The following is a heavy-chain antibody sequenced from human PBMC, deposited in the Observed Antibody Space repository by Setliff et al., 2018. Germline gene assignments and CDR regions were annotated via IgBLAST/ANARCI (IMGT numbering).Heavy chain of an antibody. D-gene: IGHD6-19*01. V-gene: IGHV7-4-1*02. CDR1: GYTLTELS. Sequence: GASVKVSCKVSGYTLTELSMHWVRQAPGKGLEWMGWINTNTGNPTYAQGFTGRFVFSLDTSVSTAYLQISSLKAEDTAVYYCARDSSGWSGFSRLVGVYYYYMDVWGKGTTVTVSS. CDR3: ARDSSGWSGFSRLVGVYYYYMDV. J-gene: IGHJ6*03. CDR2: INTNTGNP.